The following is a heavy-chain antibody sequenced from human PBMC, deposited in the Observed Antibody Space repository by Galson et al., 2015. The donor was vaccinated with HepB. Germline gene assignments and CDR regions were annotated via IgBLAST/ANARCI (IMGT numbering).Heavy chain of an antibody. D-gene: IGHD6-19*01. CDR1: GYTVSSNY. J-gene: IGHJ6*02. CDR2: IYSGGST. V-gene: IGHV3-66*01. Sequence: SLRLSCAASGYTVSSNYMSWVRQAPGKGLEWVSVIYSGGSTYYADSVKGRFTISRDHSKNPLYLQMNSLRAEDTAVYYCARAILSLRIAVAGPVYGMDVWGQGTTVTVSS. CDR3: ARAILSLRIAVAGPVYGMDV.